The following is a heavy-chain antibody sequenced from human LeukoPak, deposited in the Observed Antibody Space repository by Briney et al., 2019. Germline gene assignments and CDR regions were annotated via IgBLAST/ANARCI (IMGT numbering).Heavy chain of an antibody. CDR3: AKAGGRDY. V-gene: IGHV3-23*01. D-gene: IGHD3-16*01. CDR1: GFTFSSYA. CDR2: ISGSGGST. Sequence: GGSLRLSCAASGFTFSSYAMSWVRQAPGKGLEWVSSISGSGGSTYYADSVKSRFTISRYNSKNTLYLQMNSLRAGDTAVYYCAKAGGRDYWGQGTLVTVSS. J-gene: IGHJ4*02.